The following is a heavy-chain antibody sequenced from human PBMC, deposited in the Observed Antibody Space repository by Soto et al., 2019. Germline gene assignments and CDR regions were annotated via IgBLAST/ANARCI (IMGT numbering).Heavy chain of an antibody. CDR3: AAGKDGGNGVYWFDP. J-gene: IGHJ5*02. CDR1: GYTFTSYG. D-gene: IGHD3-10*01. Sequence: QVQLVQSGAEVKKPGASVKVSCKASGYTFTSYGISWVRQAPGQGLEWMGWISAYNGNTNYAQKLQGRVTMTTDTCTSTAYMELRSQRSDDTAVYYCAAGKDGGNGVYWFDPWGQGTLVTVSS. CDR2: ISAYNGNT. V-gene: IGHV1-18*01.